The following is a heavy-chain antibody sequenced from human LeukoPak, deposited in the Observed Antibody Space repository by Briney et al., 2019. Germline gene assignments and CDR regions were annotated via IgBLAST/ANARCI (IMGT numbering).Heavy chain of an antibody. V-gene: IGHV4-30-2*01. CDR3: ARGDYYDSFNWFDP. CDR2: IYHSGST. D-gene: IGHD3-22*01. Sequence: PSQTLSLTCAVSGGSISSGGYSWSWIRQPPGKGLEWIGYIYHSGSTYYNPSLKSRVTISVDRSKNQFSLKLSSVTAADTAVYYCARGDYYDSFNWFDPWGQGTLVTVSS. J-gene: IGHJ5*02. CDR1: GGSISSGGYS.